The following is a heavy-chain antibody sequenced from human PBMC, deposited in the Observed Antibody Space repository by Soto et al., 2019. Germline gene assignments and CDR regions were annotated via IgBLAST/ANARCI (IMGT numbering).Heavy chain of an antibody. CDR1: GGSVSSYY. V-gene: IGHV4-59*02. CDR2: IYYSGST. Sequence: PSETLSLTCTVSGGSVSSYYWNWIRQSPEKGLEWIGYIYYSGSTNYNPSLKSRVTISVDTSKNQFSLKLSSVTAADTAVFYCARDNYYDSSGYYPFDYWGQGTLVTVSS. CDR3: ARDNYYDSSGYYPFDY. D-gene: IGHD3-22*01. J-gene: IGHJ4*02.